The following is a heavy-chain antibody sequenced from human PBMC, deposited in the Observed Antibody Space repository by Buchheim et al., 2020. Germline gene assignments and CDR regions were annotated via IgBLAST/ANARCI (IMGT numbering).Heavy chain of an antibody. V-gene: IGHV4-61*02. CDR2: IYTSGST. Sequence: QVQLQESGPGLVKPSQTLSLTCTVSGGSISSGSYYWSWIRQPAGKGLEWIGRIYTSGSTNYNPSLKSRVTISVDTSKNQFSLKLSSVTAADTAVYYCARQARRVGSQPRKYFQHWGQGTL. D-gene: IGHD1-14*01. J-gene: IGHJ1*01. CDR3: ARQARRVGSQPRKYFQH. CDR1: GGSISSGSYY.